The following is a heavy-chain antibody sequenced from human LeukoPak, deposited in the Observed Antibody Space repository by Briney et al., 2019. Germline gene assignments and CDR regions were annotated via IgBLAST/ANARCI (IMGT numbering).Heavy chain of an antibody. V-gene: IGHV3-30*04. CDR3: ARPYSYGREYFQH. D-gene: IGHD5-18*01. Sequence: QPGRSLRLSCAASGFTFSSYAMHWVRQAPGKGLEWVAVISYDGSNKYYADSVKGRFTISRDNSKNTLYLQMNSLRAEDTAVYYCARPYSYGREYFQHWGQGTLVTVSS. CDR2: ISYDGSNK. J-gene: IGHJ1*01. CDR1: GFTFSSYA.